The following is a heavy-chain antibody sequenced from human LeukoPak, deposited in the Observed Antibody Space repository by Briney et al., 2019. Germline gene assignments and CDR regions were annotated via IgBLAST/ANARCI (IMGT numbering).Heavy chain of an antibody. D-gene: IGHD2-21*02. Sequence: ASVKVSCKASGYTFTSYDINWVRQATGQGLEWMGWMNPNSGNTGYAQKFQGRVTMTRNTSISTAYMELSSLRSEDTAVYYCAIRMVTVRYYYYGMDVWGQGTTVTVSS. CDR3: AIRMVTVRYYYYGMDV. J-gene: IGHJ6*02. V-gene: IGHV1-8*01. CDR2: MNPNSGNT. CDR1: GYTFTSYD.